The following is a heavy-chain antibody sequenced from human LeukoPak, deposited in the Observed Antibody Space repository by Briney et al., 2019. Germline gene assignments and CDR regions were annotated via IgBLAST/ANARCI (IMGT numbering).Heavy chain of an antibody. CDR3: AKDPSSGWSSFDP. D-gene: IGHD6-19*01. J-gene: IGHJ5*02. Sequence: PGGSLRLSCAASGFTFSSYGMHWVRQAPGKGLEWVAFIRYDGSNKYYADSVKGRFTISRDNSKNTLYLQMNSLRAEDTAVYYCAKDPSSGWSSFDPWGQGTLVTASS. V-gene: IGHV3-30*02. CDR1: GFTFSSYG. CDR2: IRYDGSNK.